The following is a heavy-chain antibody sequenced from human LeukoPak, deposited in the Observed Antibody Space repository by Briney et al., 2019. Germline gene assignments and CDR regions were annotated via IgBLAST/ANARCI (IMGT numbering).Heavy chain of an antibody. CDR1: GFTFSSYW. D-gene: IGHD3-22*01. CDR3: ARSVGTWFGLYYDSSGYYFDY. V-gene: IGHV3-7*01. J-gene: IGHJ4*02. Sequence: GGSLRLSCAASGFTFSSYWMSWVRQAPGKGLEWVANIKQDGSEKYVDSVKGRFTISRDNAKNSLYLQMNSLRAEDTAVYYCARSVGTWFGLYYDSSGYYFDYWGQGTLVTVSS. CDR2: IKQDGSEK.